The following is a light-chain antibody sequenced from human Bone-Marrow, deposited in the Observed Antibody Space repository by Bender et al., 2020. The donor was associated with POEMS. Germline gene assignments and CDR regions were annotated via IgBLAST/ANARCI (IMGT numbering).Light chain of an antibody. Sequence: QSALTQPASVSGSPGQSITISCTGTSSDIGAYYFVSWYQQHPGKAPKLLIYDVSNRLSGVSDRFSGSKSANTASLTISGLQAEDEADYYCTSYTTATTYVVFGGGTKLTVL. CDR2: DVS. CDR1: SSDIGAYYF. CDR3: TSYTTATTYVV. V-gene: IGLV2-14*03. J-gene: IGLJ2*01.